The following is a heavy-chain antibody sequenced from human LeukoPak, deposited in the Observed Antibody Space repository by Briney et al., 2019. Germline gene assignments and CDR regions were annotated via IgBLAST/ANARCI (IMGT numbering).Heavy chain of an antibody. J-gene: IGHJ1*01. V-gene: IGHV1-46*01. D-gene: IGHD3-16*01. CDR2: INPSGDPT. CDR1: GYTFTSYY. Sequence: ASVKVSCKASGYTFTSYYMHWVRQAPGQGLEWVGIINPSGDPTTYAQKFQGRVTMTSDMSTSTVYMELSSLRSEDTAVYYCAKDDDWGRYKHWGQGTLVTVSS. CDR3: AKDDDWGRYKH.